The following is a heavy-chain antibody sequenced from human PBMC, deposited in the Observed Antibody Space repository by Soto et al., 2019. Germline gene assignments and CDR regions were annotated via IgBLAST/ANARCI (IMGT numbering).Heavy chain of an antibody. CDR2: IDPSDSYT. CDR1: GYSFTSYW. CDR3: ARQGGSTPLYGMDV. J-gene: IGHJ6*02. V-gene: IGHV5-10-1*01. D-gene: IGHD1-1*01. Sequence: VESLKISCKGSGYSFTSYWISWVRQMPGKGLEWMGRIDPSDSYTNYSPSLQGHVTISADKSISTAYLQWSSLKASDTAMYYCARQGGSTPLYGMDVWGQGTTVTV.